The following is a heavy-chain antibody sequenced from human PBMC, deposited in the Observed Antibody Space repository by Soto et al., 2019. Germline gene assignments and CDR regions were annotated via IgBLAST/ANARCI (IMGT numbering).Heavy chain of an antibody. CDR1: GYTFTSYY. CDR2: INPSGGST. Sequence: ASVKVSCKASGYTFTSYYMHWVRQAPGQGLEWMGIINPSGGSTSYAQKFQGRVTMTRDTSTSTVYMELSSLRSEDTAVYYCARDQAYSGYYYYGMDVWGQGTTVTAP. V-gene: IGHV1-46*01. D-gene: IGHD2-21*01. J-gene: IGHJ6*02. CDR3: ARDQAYSGYYYYGMDV.